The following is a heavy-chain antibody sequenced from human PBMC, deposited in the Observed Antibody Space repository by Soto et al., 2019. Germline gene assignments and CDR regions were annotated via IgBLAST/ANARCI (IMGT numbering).Heavy chain of an antibody. CDR3: AREFQYCISTSCYLDAFDI. CDR1: GGSISSGDYY. D-gene: IGHD2-2*01. Sequence: QVQLQESGPGLVKPSQTLSLTCTVSGGSISSGDYYWSWIRQPPGKGLEWIGYIYYSGSTYYNPSRKSRVTISVDTSKNQFSLKLSSVTAADTAVYYCAREFQYCISTSCYLDAFDIWGQGTMVTVSS. V-gene: IGHV4-30-4*01. CDR2: IYYSGST. J-gene: IGHJ3*02.